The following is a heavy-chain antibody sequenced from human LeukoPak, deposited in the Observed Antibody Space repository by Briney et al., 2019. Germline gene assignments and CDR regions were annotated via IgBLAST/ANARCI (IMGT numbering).Heavy chain of an antibody. D-gene: IGHD2-2*01. J-gene: IGHJ4*02. Sequence: AASVKVSCKASGYTFTSYDINWVRQATGQGLEWMGWMNPNSGNTGYAQKFQGRVAMTRNTSISTAYMELSSLRSEDTAVYYCARGLGYCSSTSCHDHWGQGTLVTVSS. V-gene: IGHV1-8*01. CDR3: ARGLGYCSSTSCHDH. CDR2: MNPNSGNT. CDR1: GYTFTSYD.